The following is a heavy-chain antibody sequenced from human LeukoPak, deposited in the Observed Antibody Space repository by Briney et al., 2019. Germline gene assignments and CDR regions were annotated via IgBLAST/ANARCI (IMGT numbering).Heavy chain of an antibody. CDR2: ISSSGTNT. Sequence: GGSLRLSCAASGFTFNNYAITWVRQAPGKGLEWVSSISSSGTNTYYVDSVKGRFTISRDNSKDTLYLQMNSLRAEDTAVYYCAKDGHYDSSGFTLQYWGQGTLVTVSS. D-gene: IGHD3-22*01. CDR3: AKDGHYDSSGFTLQY. V-gene: IGHV3-23*01. J-gene: IGHJ1*01. CDR1: GFTFNNYA.